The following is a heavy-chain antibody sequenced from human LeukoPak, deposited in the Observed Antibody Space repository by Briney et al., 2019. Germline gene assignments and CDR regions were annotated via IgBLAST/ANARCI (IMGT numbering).Heavy chain of an antibody. V-gene: IGHV1-18*01. CDR1: GYTFTSYG. Sequence: ASVKVSCKASGYTFTSYGISWVRQAPGQGLEWMGWISAYNGNTNYAQKLQGRVTMTTDTSTSTAYMELRSLRSDDTAVYYCARDIVVVPAAIEHWFDPWGQGTLVTVSS. J-gene: IGHJ5*02. CDR3: ARDIVVVPAAIEHWFDP. CDR2: ISAYNGNT. D-gene: IGHD2-2*01.